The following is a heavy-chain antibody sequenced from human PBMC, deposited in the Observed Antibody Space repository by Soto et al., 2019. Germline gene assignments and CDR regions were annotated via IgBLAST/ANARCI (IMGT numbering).Heavy chain of an antibody. J-gene: IGHJ4*02. CDR3: ARQAFRIAARPIDY. CDR2: IYYSGST. CDR1: GGSISSSSYY. D-gene: IGHD6-6*01. Sequence: SETLSLTCTVSGGSISSSSYYWGWIRQPPGKGLEWIGSIYYSGSTYYNPSLRSRVTISVDTSKNQFSLKLSSVTAADTAVYYCARQAFRIAARPIDYWGQGTLVTVSS. V-gene: IGHV4-39*01.